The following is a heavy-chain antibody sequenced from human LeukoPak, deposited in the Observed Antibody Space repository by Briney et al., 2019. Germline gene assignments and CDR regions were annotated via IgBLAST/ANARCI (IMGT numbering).Heavy chain of an antibody. J-gene: IGHJ5*02. CDR2: IYYSGST. CDR1: GGSISSYY. Sequence: SETLSLTCTVSGGSISSYYWSWIRQPPGKGLEWIGYIYYSGSTNYNPSLKSRVTISVDTSKNQFSLKLSSVTAADTAVYYCARGGYSSSWYWFDPWGQGTLVTVSS. V-gene: IGHV4-59*01. CDR3: ARGGYSSSWYWFDP. D-gene: IGHD6-13*01.